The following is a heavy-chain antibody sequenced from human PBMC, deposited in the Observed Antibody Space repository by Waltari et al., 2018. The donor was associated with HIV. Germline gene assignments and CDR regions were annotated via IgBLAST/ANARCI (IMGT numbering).Heavy chain of an antibody. CDR1: GVAVTNHY. CDR3: SGPDGDQGTSVTYYGMGV. Sequence: EVQLVVTGGDVIRPGGSLRRSCASSGVAVTNHYIQWVRQAPGKGLEWVSVIYRGGDTKYADSVKGRFLISRDNSKNTVFLQLNRLRVEDTAVYYCSGPDGDQGTSVTYYGMGVWGQGTTVIVSS. D-gene: IGHD4-17*01. V-gene: IGHV3-53*02. J-gene: IGHJ6*02. CDR2: IYRGGDT.